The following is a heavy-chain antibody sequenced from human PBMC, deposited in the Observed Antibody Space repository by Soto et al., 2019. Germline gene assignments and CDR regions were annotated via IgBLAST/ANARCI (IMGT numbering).Heavy chain of an antibody. D-gene: IGHD6-13*01. J-gene: IGHJ6*02. CDR3: AKSPTPALSSSWYKNGGYGMDV. V-gene: IGHV3-23*01. CDR2: IRGRGGSA. CDR1: GLTFSSYA. Sequence: GGSMRPSCAASGLTFSSYAMSWVRQAPEKGLEWVSAIRGRGGSAYYADSVKGRFTISRNNSKNTLYLQMNGLRAEDTAVYYCAKSPTPALSSSWYKNGGYGMDVWGQGTTVTGSS.